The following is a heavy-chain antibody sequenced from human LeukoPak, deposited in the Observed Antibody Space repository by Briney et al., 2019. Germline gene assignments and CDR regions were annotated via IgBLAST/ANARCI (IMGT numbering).Heavy chain of an antibody. CDR3: ASSTSCCQFDY. V-gene: IGHV1-69*05. CDR1: GYTFTDYY. D-gene: IGHD2-2*01. J-gene: IGHJ4*02. Sequence: SVKVSCKASGYTFTDYYMSWVRQAPGQGLEWMGGIIPILGTANYAQKFQGRVTITTDESTSTAYMELSSLRSEDTAVYYCASSTSCCQFDYWGQGTLVTVSS. CDR2: IIPILGTA.